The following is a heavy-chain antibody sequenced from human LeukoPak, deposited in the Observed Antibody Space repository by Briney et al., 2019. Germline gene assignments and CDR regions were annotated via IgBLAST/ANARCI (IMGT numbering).Heavy chain of an antibody. V-gene: IGHV4-39*01. D-gene: IGHD2-15*01. CDR3: ASHKSFAYVAPSDS. Sequence: SQTMSLTCPLSGASVSSSRYYWGWIRHPPGSGWEWFASIYYTGSTYNKPSLKSRVTMYVDASKNQISLKLSSVTAAGTAVHFCASHKSFAYVAPSDSWGEGTLVTVSS. J-gene: IGHJ4*02. CDR2: IYYTGST. CDR1: GASVSSSRYY.